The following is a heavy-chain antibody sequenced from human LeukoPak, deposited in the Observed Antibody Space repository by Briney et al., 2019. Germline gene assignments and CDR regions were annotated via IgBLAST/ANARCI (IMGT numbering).Heavy chain of an antibody. J-gene: IGHJ5*02. CDR1: GGSISSGGYY. CDR2: IYYSGST. V-gene: IGHV4-31*03. CDR3: AKARFEDWFDP. D-gene: IGHD3-3*01. Sequence: SETLSLTCTVSGGSISSGGYYWSWIRQHPGKGLEWIGYIYYSGSTYYNPSLKSRITISVDTSKNQFSLKLSSVTAADTAVYYCAKARFEDWFDPWGQGTLVTVSS.